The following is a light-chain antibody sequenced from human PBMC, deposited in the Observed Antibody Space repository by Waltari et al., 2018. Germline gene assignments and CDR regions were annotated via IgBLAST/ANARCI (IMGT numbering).Light chain of an antibody. CDR2: GAF. J-gene: IGKJ5*01. CDR3: QQYDKWPPIT. CDR1: QSINSN. Sequence: VLMTQSPPTLSLSPGDKATLSCRASQSINSNLAWYQQTPGQAPRLLIYGAFTRATGVPGRFSGSGSGTDFTLTISGLRSEDFAVYYCQQYDKWPPITFGQGTRLEIK. V-gene: IGKV3-15*01.